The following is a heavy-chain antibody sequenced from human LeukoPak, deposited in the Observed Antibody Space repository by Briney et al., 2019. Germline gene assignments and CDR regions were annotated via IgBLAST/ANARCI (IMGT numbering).Heavy chain of an antibody. CDR1: GGTFSSYA. CDR3: ARSPSLGYCSSTSCYWGYFDL. CDR2: IIPIPGIA. V-gene: IGHV1-69*04. D-gene: IGHD2-2*01. J-gene: IGHJ2*01. Sequence: SVKVSCKASGGTFSSYAISWVRQAPGQGLEWMGRIIPIPGIANYAQKFQGRVTITADKSTSTAYMELSSLRSEDTAVYYCARSPSLGYCSSTSCYWGYFDLWGRGTLVTVSS.